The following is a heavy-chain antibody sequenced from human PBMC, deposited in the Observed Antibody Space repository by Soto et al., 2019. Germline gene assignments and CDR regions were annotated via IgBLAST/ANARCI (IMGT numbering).Heavy chain of an antibody. CDR3: ARVGGAARHHWYFDL. V-gene: IGHV1-69*01. CDR2: IIPIFCKA. J-gene: IGHJ2*01. CDR1: GGTFSSYA. D-gene: IGHD6-6*01. Sequence: QVQLVQSGAEVKKPGSSVKVSCKASGGTFSSYAISWVRQAPGQGLEWMGGIIPIFCKANYAQKFQGRVTINADESTSTAYTELTSLRSEDTAVYYCARVGGAARHHWYFDLWGRGTLVTVSS.